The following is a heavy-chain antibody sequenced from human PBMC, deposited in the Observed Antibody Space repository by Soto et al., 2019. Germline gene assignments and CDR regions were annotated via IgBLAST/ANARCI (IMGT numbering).Heavy chain of an antibody. CDR1: GGSISSYY. V-gene: IGHV4-59*01. Sequence: QVQLQESGPGLVKPSETLSLTCTVSGGSISSYYWSWIRQPPGKGLEWIGYIYYSGSTNYNPSLKSRVTISVDTSKNQFSLKLSSVTAADTAVYYCASGGSSGWSRHFDLWGRGTLVTVSS. CDR3: ASGGSSGWSRHFDL. CDR2: IYYSGST. D-gene: IGHD6-19*01. J-gene: IGHJ2*01.